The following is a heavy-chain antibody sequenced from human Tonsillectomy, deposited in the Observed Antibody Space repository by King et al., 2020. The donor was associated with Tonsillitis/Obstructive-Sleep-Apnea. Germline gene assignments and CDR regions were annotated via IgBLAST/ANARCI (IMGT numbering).Heavy chain of an antibody. V-gene: IGHV3-33*01. CDR1: GFTFSSYG. D-gene: IGHD3-22*01. CDR3: ARDRHYYASSGYYRADDAFDI. Sequence: VQLVESGGGVVQPGRSLRLSCAASGFTFSSYGMHWVRQAPGKGLEWVAVIWYDGSNKYYADSVKGRFTISRDNSKNTLYLQMNSLRAEDTAVYYCARDRHYYASSGYYRADDAFDIWGQGTMVTVSS. CDR2: IWYDGSNK. J-gene: IGHJ3*02.